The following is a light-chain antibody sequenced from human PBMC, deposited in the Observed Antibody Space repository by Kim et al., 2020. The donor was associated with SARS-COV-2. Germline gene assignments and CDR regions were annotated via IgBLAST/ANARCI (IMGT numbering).Light chain of an antibody. V-gene: IGLV3-25*03. Sequence: PGQTARITCSGDALPKQYSYWYQQKPGQAPVRVIYKDTERPSGIPERFSGSSSGTTVTLTISGVQAEDETDYYCQSADSSGTYVFGTGTKVTVL. J-gene: IGLJ1*01. CDR2: KDT. CDR1: ALPKQY. CDR3: QSADSSGTYV.